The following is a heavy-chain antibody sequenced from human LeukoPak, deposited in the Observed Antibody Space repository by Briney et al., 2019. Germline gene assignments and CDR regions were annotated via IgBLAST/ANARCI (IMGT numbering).Heavy chain of an antibody. Sequence: ASVTVSCKASVYTFTGYYMHWVRPAPGQGLEWMGWINPNSGGTNYAQKFQGRVTMTRDTSISTAYMELSRLRSDDTAVYYCARAKWSSTSCYTFDYWGQGTLVTVSS. D-gene: IGHD2-2*01. CDR1: VYTFTGYY. J-gene: IGHJ4*02. CDR3: ARAKWSSTSCYTFDY. V-gene: IGHV1-2*02. CDR2: INPNSGGT.